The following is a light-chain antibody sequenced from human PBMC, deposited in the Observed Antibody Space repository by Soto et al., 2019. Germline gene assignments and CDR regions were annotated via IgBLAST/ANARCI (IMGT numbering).Light chain of an antibody. CDR3: QHADSFPFT. V-gene: IGKV1-12*01. CDR2: VAS. J-gene: IGKJ3*01. Sequence: DIPLTQSPSSVSASVGDRVTITCRASQDIGTWLAWYQQKPGKAPKLLIYVASNLQSGVPSRFSGAGSGTDFNLTITSLQPEDFATYHCQHADSFPFTFGPGTKVDFK. CDR1: QDIGTW.